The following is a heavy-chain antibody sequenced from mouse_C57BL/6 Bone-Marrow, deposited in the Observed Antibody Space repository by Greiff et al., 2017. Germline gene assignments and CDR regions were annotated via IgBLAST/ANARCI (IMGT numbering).Heavy chain of an antibody. D-gene: IGHD2-5*01. J-gene: IGHJ3*01. V-gene: IGHV5-12*01. CDR1: GFTFSDYY. Sequence: EVKVEESGGGLVQPGGSLKLSCAASGFTFSDYYMYWVRQTPEKRLEWVAYISNGGGSTYYPDTVKGRFTISRDNAKNTLYLQMSRLKSEDTAMYYCASQGIVTTKCAYGGQGTLVTVSA. CDR2: ISNGGGST. CDR3: ASQGIVTTKCAY.